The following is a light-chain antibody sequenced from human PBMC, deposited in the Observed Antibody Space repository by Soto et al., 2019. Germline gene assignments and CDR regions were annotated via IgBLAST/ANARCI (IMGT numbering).Light chain of an antibody. CDR2: AAS. Sequence: DIQMTQSPSSLSASVGERVTITCRASQSISIYLNWYQLKPGKAPKLLIYFAASSFQSGVPSRFSGSGSGTDFTLTISSLQPEDSATYYCQQSYNTPWTFGQGTKVDIK. CDR3: QQSYNTPWT. CDR1: QSISIY. J-gene: IGKJ1*01. V-gene: IGKV1-39*01.